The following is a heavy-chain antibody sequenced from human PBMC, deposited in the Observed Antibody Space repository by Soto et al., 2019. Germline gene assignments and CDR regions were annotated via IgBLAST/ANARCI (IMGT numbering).Heavy chain of an antibody. CDR1: GFTFSTYS. CDR2: ISSSRSTT. D-gene: IGHD3-10*01. V-gene: IGHV3-48*01. Sequence: EVQLVESGGGLEQPGGSLRLSCAASGFTFSTYSMSWVRQAPGKGLEWVSYISSSRSTTYYADSVKGRFTISRDNAKNSLFLQMDSLRAEDTAVYYCAREGKLLTMVRGVIDDVPNYSDYWGQGTLVTVSS. J-gene: IGHJ4*02. CDR3: AREGKLLTMVRGVIDDVPNYSDY.